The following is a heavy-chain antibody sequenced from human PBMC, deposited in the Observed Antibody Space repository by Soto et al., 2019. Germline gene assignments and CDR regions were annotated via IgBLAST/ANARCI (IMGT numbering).Heavy chain of an antibody. Sequence: QVQLVESGGGVVQPGRSLRLSCAASGFTFSSYAIHWVRQAPGKGLEWVAVISYDGSNKYYADSVKGRFTISRDNSKNTLYLQMNSLRAEDTAVYYCARDSPHRRLAAAGTLDYWGQGTLVTVSS. D-gene: IGHD6-13*01. V-gene: IGHV3-30-3*01. J-gene: IGHJ4*02. CDR1: GFTFSSYA. CDR3: ARDSPHRRLAAAGTLDY. CDR2: ISYDGSNK.